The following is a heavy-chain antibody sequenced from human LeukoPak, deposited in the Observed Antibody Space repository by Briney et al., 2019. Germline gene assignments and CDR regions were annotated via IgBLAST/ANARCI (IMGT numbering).Heavy chain of an antibody. CDR1: GFTFSSYG. CDR2: ISGSGGST. V-gene: IGHV3-23*01. J-gene: IGHJ5*02. CDR3: ARGSVTTIGSNWFDP. Sequence: GGSLRLSCAASGFTFSSYGMSWVRQAPGKGLEWVSAISGSGGSTYYADSVKGRFTISRDNSKNTLYLQMNSLRAEDTAVYYCARGSVTTIGSNWFDPWGQGTLVTVSS. D-gene: IGHD4-17*01.